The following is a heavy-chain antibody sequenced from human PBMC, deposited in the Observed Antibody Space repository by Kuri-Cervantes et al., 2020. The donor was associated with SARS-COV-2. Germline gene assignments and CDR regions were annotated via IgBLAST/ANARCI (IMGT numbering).Heavy chain of an antibody. D-gene: IGHD3-3*01. Sequence: GESLKISCAASGFPFSTYELNWVRQAPGKGLEWISYISDGGDTKYYADSVKGRFTIPRDNSKNTLYLQMNSLRAEDTAVYYCAKDPATQYDFWSGYHYYYYGMDVWGQGTTVTVSS. J-gene: IGHJ6*02. CDR2: ISDGGDTK. CDR3: AKDPATQYDFWSGYHYYYYGMDV. V-gene: IGHV3-48*03. CDR1: GFPFSTYE.